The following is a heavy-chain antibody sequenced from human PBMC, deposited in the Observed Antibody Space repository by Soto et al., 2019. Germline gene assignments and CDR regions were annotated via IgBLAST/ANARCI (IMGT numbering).Heavy chain of an antibody. CDR1: GGSFSGYY. CDR3: ARGLAPTIFGVVPTPNWFDP. J-gene: IGHJ5*02. V-gene: IGHV4-34*01. Sequence: QVQLQQWGAGLLKPSETLSLTCGVNGGSFSGYYWSWIRQPPGKGLEGIGEINHGGSTNYTPSLQSRLTISVDTSKNPFSLKLTSVTAADTAVYYCARGLAPTIFGVVPTPNWFDPWCQGTLVSVSS. D-gene: IGHD3-3*01. CDR2: INHGGST.